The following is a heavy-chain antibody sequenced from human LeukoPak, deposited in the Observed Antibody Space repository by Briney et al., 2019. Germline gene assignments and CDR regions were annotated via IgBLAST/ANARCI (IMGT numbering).Heavy chain of an antibody. CDR1: GFTFSSYS. J-gene: IGHJ6*02. Sequence: GGSLRLSCAASGFTFSSYSMNCVRQAPGNGLGWVSSISSSSSYIYYADSVKGRFTISRENAKNSLYLQMNSLRAEDTAVYYCARKLGIYYYDYYGMDVWGQGTTVTVSS. D-gene: IGHD7-27*01. V-gene: IGHV3-21*01. CDR2: ISSSSSYI. CDR3: ARKLGIYYYDYYGMDV.